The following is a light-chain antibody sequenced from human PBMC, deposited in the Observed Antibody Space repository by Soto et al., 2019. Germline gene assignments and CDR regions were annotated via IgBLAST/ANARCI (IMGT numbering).Light chain of an antibody. J-gene: IGKJ4*01. CDR2: AAS. CDR1: QDIISY. Sequence: AIRMTQSPSSFSASTGDRVTITCRASQDIISYLAWYQQKPGKAPKLLIYAASTLQSGVPSRFSGSGSGTDFTLTISCLQSEDFATYYCQQYYSYPLTFGGGTKVEIK. CDR3: QQYYSYPLT. V-gene: IGKV1-8*01.